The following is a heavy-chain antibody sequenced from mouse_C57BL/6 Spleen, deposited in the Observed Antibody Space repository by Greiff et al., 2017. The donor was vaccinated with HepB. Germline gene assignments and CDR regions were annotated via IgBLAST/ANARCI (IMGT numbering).Heavy chain of an antibody. CDR2: ISDGGSYT. CDR3: ARAYYSNYGGFAY. CDR1: GFTFSSYA. Sequence: EVKLVESGGGLVKPGGSLKLSCAASGFTFSSYAMSWVRQTPEKRLEWVATISDGGSYTYYPDNVKGRFTISRDNAKNNLYLQMSHLKSEDTAMYYCARAYYSNYGGFAYWDQGTLVTVSA. V-gene: IGHV5-4*03. D-gene: IGHD2-5*01. J-gene: IGHJ3*01.